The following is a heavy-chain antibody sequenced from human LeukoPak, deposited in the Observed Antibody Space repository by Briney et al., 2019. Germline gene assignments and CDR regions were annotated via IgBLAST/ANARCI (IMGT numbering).Heavy chain of an antibody. J-gene: IGHJ4*02. Sequence: SETLSLTCTVSGGSISSSSYYWGWIRQPPGKGLEWIGSIYYSGSTYYNPSLKSRVTISVDTSKNQFSLKLSSVTAAVTAVYYCARRKGFYFDYWGQGTLVTVSP. V-gene: IGHV4-39*07. CDR1: GGSISSSSYY. D-gene: IGHD1-14*01. CDR3: ARRKGFYFDY. CDR2: IYYSGST.